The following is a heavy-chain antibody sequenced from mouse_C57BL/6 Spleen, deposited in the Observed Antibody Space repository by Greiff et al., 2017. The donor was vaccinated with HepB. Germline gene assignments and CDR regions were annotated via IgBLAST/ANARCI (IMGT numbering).Heavy chain of an antibody. V-gene: IGHV1-69*01. D-gene: IGHD1-1*01. CDR1: GYTFTSYW. J-gene: IGHJ2*01. Sequence: QVQLQQPGAELVMPGASVKLSCKASGYTFTSYWMHWVKQRPGQGLEWIGEIDPSDSYTNYNQKFKGKSTLTVDKSSSTAYMQLSSLTSEDSAVYYGGRKNLVLHYMDYWGQGTTLTVSS. CDR3: GRKNLVLHYMDY. CDR2: IDPSDSYT.